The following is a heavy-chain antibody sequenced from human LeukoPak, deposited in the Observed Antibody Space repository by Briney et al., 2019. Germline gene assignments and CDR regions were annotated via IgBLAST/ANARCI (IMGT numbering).Heavy chain of an antibody. CDR2: ISWNSGSI. D-gene: IGHD2-21*01. CDR1: RFTFDDYA. Sequence: PGRSLRLSCAASRFTFDDYAMHWVRQAPGKGLEWVSGISWNSGSIGYADSVKGRFTISRDNAKNSLYLQMNSLRAEDTALYYYAKGINYYYYGMDVWGQGTTVTVSS. CDR3: AKGINYYYYGMDV. J-gene: IGHJ6*02. V-gene: IGHV3-9*01.